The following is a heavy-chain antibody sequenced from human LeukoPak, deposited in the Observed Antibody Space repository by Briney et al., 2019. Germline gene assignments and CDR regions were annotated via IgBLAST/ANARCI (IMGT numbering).Heavy chain of an antibody. CDR1: GFTFSSYA. CDR3: AKGLRVRAIVADAFDI. CDR2: ISGSGGST. Sequence: GGSLRLSCAASGFTFSSYAMSWVRQAPGKGLEWVSAISGSGGSTYYADSVKGRFTISRDNSKNTLYLQMNSLRAEDTAVYYCAKGLRVRAIVADAFDIWGQGTMVTVSS. V-gene: IGHV3-23*01. J-gene: IGHJ3*02. D-gene: IGHD3-22*01.